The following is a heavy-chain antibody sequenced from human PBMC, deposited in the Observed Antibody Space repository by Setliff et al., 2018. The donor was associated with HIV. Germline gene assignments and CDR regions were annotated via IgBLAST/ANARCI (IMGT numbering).Heavy chain of an antibody. J-gene: IGHJ6*03. CDR2: IYTSGST. D-gene: IGHD1-26*01. Sequence: SETLSLTCTVSGGSISSYYWSWIRQPAGKGLEWIGRIYTSGSTNYNPSLKSRVTMSVGTSKNQFSLKLSSVTAADTAVYYCARESGSGSYYDYYYYYMDVWGKGTTVTVSS. CDR1: GGSISSYY. CDR3: ARESGSGSYYDYYYYYMDV. V-gene: IGHV4-4*07.